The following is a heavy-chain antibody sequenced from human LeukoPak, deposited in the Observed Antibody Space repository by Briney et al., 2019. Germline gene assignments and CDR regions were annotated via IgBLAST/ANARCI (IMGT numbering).Heavy chain of an antibody. V-gene: IGHV3-21*01. CDR1: GFGFSGYG. J-gene: IGHJ3*02. D-gene: IGHD3-22*01. CDR3: ARPASMIVVDDAFDI. CDR2: ISSSSTYI. Sequence: PGGSLRLPCAASGFGFSGYGMNWARQAPGKGLEWVSSISSSSTYIFYADSVKGRFTISRDNAKNSLYLQMNSLRAEDTAVYYCARPASMIVVDDAFDIWGQGTMVTVSS.